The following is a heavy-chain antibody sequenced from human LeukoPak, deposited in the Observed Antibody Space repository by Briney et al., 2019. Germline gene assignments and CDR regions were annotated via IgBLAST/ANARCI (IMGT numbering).Heavy chain of an antibody. J-gene: IGHJ4*02. Sequence: GGSLRLSCAASGFTFSNYGMHWVRQAPGKGLEWVAVIWYDGSNKYYADSVKGRFTISRDNSKNTLYLLMNSLRAEDTAVYYCARGSLGTIAVAGTLDYWGQGILVTVST. CDR1: GFTFSNYG. CDR3: ARGSLGTIAVAGTLDY. D-gene: IGHD6-19*01. V-gene: IGHV3-33*01. CDR2: IWYDGSNK.